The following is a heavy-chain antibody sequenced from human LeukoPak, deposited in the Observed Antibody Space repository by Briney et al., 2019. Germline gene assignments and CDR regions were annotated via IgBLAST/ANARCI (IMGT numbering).Heavy chain of an antibody. CDR1: GGSISSYY. V-gene: IGHV4-59*01. Sequence: PSETLSLTCTVSGGSISSYYWSWIRQPPGKGLEWIGYIYYSGSTNYNPSLKSRVTISVDTSKNQFSLKVSSVTAADTAVDYCARGVVVAAXXVEDNWFDPWGQGTLXTVSS. D-gene: IGHD2-15*01. CDR2: IYYSGST. J-gene: IGHJ5*02. CDR3: ARGVVVAAXXVEDNWFDP.